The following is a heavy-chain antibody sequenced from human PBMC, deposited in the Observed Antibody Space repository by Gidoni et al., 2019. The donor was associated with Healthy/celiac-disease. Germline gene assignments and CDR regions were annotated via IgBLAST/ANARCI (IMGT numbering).Heavy chain of an antibody. CDR3: ARPPRYCSGGSCLGD. J-gene: IGHJ4*02. CDR1: GFTLSRYW. D-gene: IGHD2-15*01. Sequence: ELQLVVSGGGLVQPGGSLSLSCAAPGFTLSRYWMSWVRQAPGKGLEWVANIKQDGSEKYYVDSVKGRFTISRDNAKNSLYLQMNSLRAEDTAVYYCARPPRYCSGGSCLGDWGQGNLVTVSS. V-gene: IGHV3-7*01. CDR2: IKQDGSEK.